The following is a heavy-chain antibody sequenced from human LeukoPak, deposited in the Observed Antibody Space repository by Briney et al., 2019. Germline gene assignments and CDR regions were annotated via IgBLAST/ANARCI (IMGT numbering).Heavy chain of an antibody. D-gene: IGHD6-6*01. CDR3: ARAIRNSSSSFDY. Sequence: GGSLRLSCAASGFTFSGYSMHWVRQAPGKGLEWVSSISSSSSYIYYADSVKGRFTISRDNAKNSLYLQMNSLRAEDTAVYYCARAIRNSSSSFDYWGQGTLVTVSS. V-gene: IGHV3-21*01. CDR2: ISSSSSYI. CDR1: GFTFSGYS. J-gene: IGHJ4*02.